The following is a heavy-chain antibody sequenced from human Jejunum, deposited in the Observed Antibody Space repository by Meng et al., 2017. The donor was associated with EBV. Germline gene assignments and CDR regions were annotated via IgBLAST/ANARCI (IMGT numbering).Heavy chain of an antibody. V-gene: IGHV4-39*01. Sequence: QLRLPAVGHGQLKRSSLQAFTVTVSGLLIRDGSYLVRWVRRPPGEWVWRIVSIYKGTTTAYKLSLESRVTISVATAKNHFSLRRISVNAADMAVYYCARHRGEMLLWHFDYWGHGTLVTVSS. J-gene: IGHJ4*01. CDR1: GLLIRDGSYL. CDR2: IYKGTTT. D-gene: IGHD2-15*01. CDR3: ARHRGEMLLWHFDY.